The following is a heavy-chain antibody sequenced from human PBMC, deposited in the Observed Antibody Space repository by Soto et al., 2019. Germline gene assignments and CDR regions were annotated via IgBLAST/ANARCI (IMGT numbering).Heavy chain of an antibody. Sequence: QVQLVQSGAEVQKPGSSLRVSCEASGGTLSSYTFNWVRQAHGQGLEWMGRIIPVLNITNYAQNFKGRATITSDKATSTVYMERSSLRSYDAAIFYCARGVWVTDGGMNYYSYCMAVWGKGSTVTVS. J-gene: IGHJ6*03. V-gene: IGHV1-69*02. CDR2: IIPVLNIT. CDR3: ARGVWVTDGGMNYYSYCMAV. D-gene: IGHD2-21*02. CDR1: GGTLSSYT.